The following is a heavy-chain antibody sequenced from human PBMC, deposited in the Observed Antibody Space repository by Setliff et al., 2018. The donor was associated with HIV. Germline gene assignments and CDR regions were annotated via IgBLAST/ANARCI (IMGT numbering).Heavy chain of an antibody. Sequence: ASETLSLTCSVSGGPMSSHYWSWIRQSPGKGLEWIGSIYSNGNTNYHPSVKSRVTISIDTSKKQFTLRLTSVTAADTALYFCARDVATVTTPERADWGQGTLVTVSS. D-gene: IGHD5-12*01. V-gene: IGHV4-59*11. CDR1: GGPMSSHY. CDR2: IYSNGNT. J-gene: IGHJ4*02. CDR3: ARDVATVTTPERAD.